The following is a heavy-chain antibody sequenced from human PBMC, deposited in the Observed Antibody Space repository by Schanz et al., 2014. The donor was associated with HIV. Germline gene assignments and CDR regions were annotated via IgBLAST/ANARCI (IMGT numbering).Heavy chain of an antibody. J-gene: IGHJ4*02. Sequence: EVQLLESGGGFVQPGGSLRLSCAASGFAFNNYAMTWVRQAPGKGLEWVSSISESGGRTYYADSVNGRFTISRDSSKNTLYLQMTTLRIDDTAVYYCAKPEYDSRGNSQSHFDYWGQGTLVTVSS. CDR3: AKPEYDSRGNSQSHFDY. CDR1: GFAFNNYA. D-gene: IGHD3-22*01. V-gene: IGHV3-23*01. CDR2: ISESGGRT.